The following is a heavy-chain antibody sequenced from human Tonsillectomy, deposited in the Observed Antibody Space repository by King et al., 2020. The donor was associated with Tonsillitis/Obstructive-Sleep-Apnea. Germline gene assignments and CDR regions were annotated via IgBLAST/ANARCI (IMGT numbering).Heavy chain of an antibody. V-gene: IGHV1-18*01. Sequence: QLVQSGAEVKVPGASVKVSCKASGYTFTNYGISWVRQAPGQGLEWMGWISGYNGNTHYTEKLQGRVTMTTETSTSTAYMELRSLRSDDTAVYYCARDRKTGTLCYRKGTEYYYMDVWGKGTTVTVSS. J-gene: IGHJ6*03. CDR2: ISGYNGNT. D-gene: IGHD1-1*01. CDR1: GYTFTNYG. CDR3: ARDRKTGTLCYRKGTEYYYMDV.